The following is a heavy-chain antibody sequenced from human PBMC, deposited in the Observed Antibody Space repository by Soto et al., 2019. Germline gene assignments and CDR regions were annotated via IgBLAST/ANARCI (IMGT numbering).Heavy chain of an antibody. V-gene: IGHV1-18*01. CDR1: GYTFTSYG. D-gene: IGHD3-9*01. CDR3: ARDKGANVLRYFDWLTYYFDY. CDR2: ISAYNGNT. J-gene: IGHJ4*02. Sequence: GASVKVSCKASGYTFTSYGISWLRQAPGQGLEWMGWISAYNGNTNYAQKLQGRVTMTTDTSTSTAYMELRSLRSDDTAVYYCARDKGANVLRYFDWLTYYFDYWGQGTLVTVSS.